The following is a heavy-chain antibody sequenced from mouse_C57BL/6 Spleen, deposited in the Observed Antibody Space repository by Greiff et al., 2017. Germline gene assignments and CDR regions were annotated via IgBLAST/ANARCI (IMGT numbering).Heavy chain of an antibody. V-gene: IGHV5-15*01. Sequence: EVMLVESGGGLVQPGGSLKLSCAASGFTFSDYGMAWVRQAPRKGPEWVAFISNLAYSIYYADTVTGRFTISRENAKNTLYLEMSSLRSEDTAMYYCARGDGRDRFAYWGQGTLVTVSA. D-gene: IGHD3-3*01. CDR3: ARGDGRDRFAY. CDR2: ISNLAYSI. CDR1: GFTFSDYG. J-gene: IGHJ3*01.